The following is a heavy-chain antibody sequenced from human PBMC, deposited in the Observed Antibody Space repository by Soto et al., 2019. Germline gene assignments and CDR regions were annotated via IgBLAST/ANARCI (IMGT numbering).Heavy chain of an antibody. Sequence: QVQLVQSGAEVKKPGASVKVSCKASGYTFTSYGIICVRQAPGQGLEWMGWISAYNGNTNYAQKLQGRVTMTTDTSTSTAYMELRSLRSDDTAVYYCARVTIFGVVIEINYYGMDVWGQGTTVTVSS. J-gene: IGHJ6*02. D-gene: IGHD3-3*01. CDR3: ARVTIFGVVIEINYYGMDV. CDR2: ISAYNGNT. V-gene: IGHV1-18*01. CDR1: GYTFTSYG.